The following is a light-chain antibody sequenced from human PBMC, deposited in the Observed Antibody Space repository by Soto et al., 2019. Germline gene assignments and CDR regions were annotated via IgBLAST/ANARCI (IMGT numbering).Light chain of an antibody. CDR2: DAS. CDR1: QSVSSY. Sequence: EIVLTQSPATLSLSPGERATLSCRASQSVSSYLAWYQQKPGQAPRLLIYDASNRATGIPARFSGSGSGTDFTLTISSLQSEDFAVYYCQQYHNWPAFGQGTKVDIK. J-gene: IGKJ1*01. V-gene: IGKV3-11*01. CDR3: QQYHNWPA.